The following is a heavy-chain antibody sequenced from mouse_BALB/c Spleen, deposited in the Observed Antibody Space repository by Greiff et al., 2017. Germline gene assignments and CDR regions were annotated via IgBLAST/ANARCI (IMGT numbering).Heavy chain of an antibody. D-gene: IGHD3-3*01. CDR1: GFTFSSYT. CDR2: ISNGGGST. CDR3: ARRRDFYAMDY. J-gene: IGHJ4*01. Sequence: EVKLVESGGGLVQPGGSLKLSCAASGFTFSSYTMSWVRQTPEKRLEWVAYISNGGGSTYYPDTVKGRFTISRDNAKNTLYLQMSSLKSEDTAMYYCARRRDFYAMDYWGQGTSVTVSS. V-gene: IGHV5-12-2*01.